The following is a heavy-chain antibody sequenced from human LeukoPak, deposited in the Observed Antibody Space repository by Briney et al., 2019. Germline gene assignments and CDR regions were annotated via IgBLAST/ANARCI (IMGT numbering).Heavy chain of an antibody. V-gene: IGHV1-3*01. D-gene: IGHD3-16*01. CDR2: INAGNGNT. Sequence: ASVKVSCKASGYTFTSYAMHWVRQAPGQRLEWMGWINAGNGNTKYSQKFQGRVTITRDTSASTAYMELSSLRSEDTAVYYCARARIMITFGGALSWFDPWGQGTLVTVSS. CDR1: GYTFTSYA. J-gene: IGHJ5*02. CDR3: ARARIMITFGGALSWFDP.